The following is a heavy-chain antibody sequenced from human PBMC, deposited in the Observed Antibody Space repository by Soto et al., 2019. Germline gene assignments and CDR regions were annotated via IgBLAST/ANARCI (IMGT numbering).Heavy chain of an antibody. CDR2: IWYDGSNK. J-gene: IGHJ6*02. CDR3: ARGTYYGSGSYYMDYYYYGMDV. D-gene: IGHD3-10*01. Sequence: GGSLRLSCAASGFTFSSYGMHWVRQAPGKGLEWVAVIWYDGSNKYYADSVKGRFTISRDNSKNTLYLQMNSLRAEDTAVYYCARGTYYGSGSYYMDYYYYGMDVWGQGTTVTVSS. V-gene: IGHV3-33*01. CDR1: GFTFSSYG.